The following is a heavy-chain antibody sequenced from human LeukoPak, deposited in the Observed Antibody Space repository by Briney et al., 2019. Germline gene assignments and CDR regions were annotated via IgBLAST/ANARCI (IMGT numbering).Heavy chain of an antibody. CDR3: ARTYSSSLEFDY. CDR2: INHSGST. Sequence: SETLSLTCAVYGGSFSGYYWSWIRQPPGKGLEWIGEINHSGSTNYNPSLKSRVTISVDTSENQFSLKLSSVTAADTAVYYCARTYSSSLEFDYWGQGTLVTVSS. CDR1: GGSFSGYY. J-gene: IGHJ4*02. V-gene: IGHV4-34*01. D-gene: IGHD6-6*01.